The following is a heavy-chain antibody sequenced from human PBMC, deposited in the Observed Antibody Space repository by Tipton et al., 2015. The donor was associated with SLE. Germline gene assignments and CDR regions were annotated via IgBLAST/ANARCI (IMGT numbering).Heavy chain of an antibody. J-gene: IGHJ4*02. CDR2: ISSSSSYT. CDR1: GFTFSDYY. D-gene: IGHD3-22*01. V-gene: IGHV3-11*06. CDR3: ARTVSYYYDSSGPSIDY. Sequence: GSLRLSCAASGFTFSDYYMSWIRQAPGKGLEWVSYISSSSSYTNYADSVKGRFAISRDNAKNSLYLQMNSLRAEDTAVYYCARTVSYYYDSSGPSIDYWGQGTLVTVSS.